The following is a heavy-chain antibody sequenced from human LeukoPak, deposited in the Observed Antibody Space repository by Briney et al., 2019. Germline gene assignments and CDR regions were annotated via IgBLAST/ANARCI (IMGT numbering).Heavy chain of an antibody. V-gene: IGHV4-39*07. CDR2: IYYSGST. D-gene: IGHD3-22*01. CDR1: GGSISSSSYY. Sequence: SETLSLTCTVSGGSISSSSYYWGWIRQPPGKGLEWIGSIYYSGSTYYNPSLKSRVTISVDTSKNQFSLKLSSVTAADTAVYYCARQYHYDSSGSTPFDYWGQGTLVTVSS. J-gene: IGHJ4*02. CDR3: ARQYHYDSSGSTPFDY.